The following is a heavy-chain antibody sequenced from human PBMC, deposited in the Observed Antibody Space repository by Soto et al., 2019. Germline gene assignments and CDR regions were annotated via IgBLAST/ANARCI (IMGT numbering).Heavy chain of an antibody. CDR1: GGSISSSSYY. CDR2: IYYSGST. D-gene: IGHD6-13*01. V-gene: IGHV4-39*01. Sequence: SETLSLTCTVSGGSISSSSYYWGWIRQPPGKGLEWIGSIYYSGSTYYNPSLKSRVTISVDTSKNQFSLKLSSVTAADTAVYYCARQFGASSWNPFDYWGQGTLVTVSS. J-gene: IGHJ4*02. CDR3: ARQFGASSWNPFDY.